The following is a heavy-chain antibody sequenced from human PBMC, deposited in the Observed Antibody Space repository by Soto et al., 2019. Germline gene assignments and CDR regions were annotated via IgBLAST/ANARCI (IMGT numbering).Heavy chain of an antibody. Sequence: PETLSLTCTVSGGSIRSSHWGWTRQTPGKGLEWIGYIYNNGDTNYNPSLRSRLTMSLDTSKNQFSLKLSSVTAADTAIYFCSIYPEDEIRGDLDSWAQGTLVTVS. CDR2: IYNNGDT. CDR3: SIYPEDEIRGDLDS. CDR1: GGSIRSSH. V-gene: IGHV4-59*01. J-gene: IGHJ4*02. D-gene: IGHD3-10*01.